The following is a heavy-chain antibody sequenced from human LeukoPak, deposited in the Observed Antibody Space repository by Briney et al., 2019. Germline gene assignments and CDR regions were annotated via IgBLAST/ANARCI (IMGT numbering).Heavy chain of an antibody. Sequence: GASVKVSCKASGYTFTSYGIIWVRQAPGQGLEWMGWISGYNGNTNYAQKLQGRVTMTTDTSTSTAYMELKSLRSDDTAVYYCARTTVDWYFDLWGRGTLVTVSS. CDR1: GYTFTSYG. V-gene: IGHV1-18*01. D-gene: IGHD4-23*01. CDR2: ISGYNGNT. CDR3: ARTTVDWYFDL. J-gene: IGHJ2*01.